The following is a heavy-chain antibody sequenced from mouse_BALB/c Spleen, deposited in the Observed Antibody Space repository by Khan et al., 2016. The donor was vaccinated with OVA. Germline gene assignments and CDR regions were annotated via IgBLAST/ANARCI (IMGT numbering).Heavy chain of an antibody. CDR3: TTYCFSSSRYFDY. CDR2: IDPANGNT. CDR1: GFNIKDNY. Sequence: VQLQQSGAELVKPGASVKLSCTASGFNIKDNYMHWVKQRPEQGMVWIRRIDPANGNTKYDPKFQGKATITADTSSNPVFLQLNSLTTEGTADYYGTTYCFSSSRYFDYWGQGTTLTVSS. V-gene: IGHV14-3*02. D-gene: IGHD1-1*01. J-gene: IGHJ2*01.